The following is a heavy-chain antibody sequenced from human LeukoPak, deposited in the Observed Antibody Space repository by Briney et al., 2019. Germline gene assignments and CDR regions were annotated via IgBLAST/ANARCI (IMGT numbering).Heavy chain of an antibody. CDR3: ARGVGIAAAGIHY. D-gene: IGHD6-13*01. J-gene: IGHJ4*02. CDR2: LSFDGSNK. CDR1: GFTFHNYG. Sequence: GGSLRLSCAASGFTFHNYGMHWVRQAPGKGLEWVAVLSFDGSNKYYADSVKGRLTISRDNSKNTLYLQMNSLRPEDTAVYYCARGVGIAAAGIHYWGQGTLVTVSS. V-gene: IGHV3-30*19.